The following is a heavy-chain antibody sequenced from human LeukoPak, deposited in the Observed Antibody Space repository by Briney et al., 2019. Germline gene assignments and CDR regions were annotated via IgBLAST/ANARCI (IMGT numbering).Heavy chain of an antibody. CDR1: GGSFSGYY. CDR3: ALRGVVVVPAAPFYFDY. Sequence: SETLSLTCAVYGGSFSGYYRSWIRQPPGKGLEWIGEINHSGSTNYNPSLKSRVTISVDTSKNQFSLKLSSVTAADTAVYYCALRGVVVVPAAPFYFDYWGQGTLVTVSS. J-gene: IGHJ4*02. CDR2: INHSGST. V-gene: IGHV4-34*01. D-gene: IGHD2-2*01.